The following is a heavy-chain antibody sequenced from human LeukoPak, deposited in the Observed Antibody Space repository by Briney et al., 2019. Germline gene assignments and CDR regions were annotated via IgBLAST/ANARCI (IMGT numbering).Heavy chain of an antibody. D-gene: IGHD2-15*01. V-gene: IGHV3-74*01. CDR1: GFSFSVYW. CDR3: TREVLAAGKTLDY. Sequence: GGSLRLSCAASGFSFSVYWMHWVRQAPGKGPVWVSRIKTDGSITDYADSVKGRFTISRDNAKNTLYLQMNSLRAEDTAVYYCTREVLAAGKTLDYWGQGTLMTVSS. CDR2: IKTDGSIT. J-gene: IGHJ4*02.